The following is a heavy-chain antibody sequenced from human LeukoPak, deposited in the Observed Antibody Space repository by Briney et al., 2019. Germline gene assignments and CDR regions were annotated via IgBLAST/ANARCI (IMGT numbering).Heavy chain of an antibody. J-gene: IGHJ4*02. CDR3: AKGRQWARYFDY. CDR2: ISGSGGST. V-gene: IGHV3-23*01. CDR1: GFTSSSYA. D-gene: IGHD2-8*01. Sequence: GGSLRLSCAASGFTSSSYAMSWVRQAPGKGLEWVSAISGSGGSTYYADSVKGRFTISRDNSKNTLYLQMNSLRAEDTAVYYCAKGRQWARYFDYWGQGTLVTVSS.